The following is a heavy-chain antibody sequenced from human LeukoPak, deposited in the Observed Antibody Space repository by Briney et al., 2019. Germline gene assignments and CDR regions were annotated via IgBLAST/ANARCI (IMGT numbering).Heavy chain of an antibody. J-gene: IGHJ3*02. Sequence: KPSETLSLTCTVSGVSISSSDSFWGWIRQPPGKGLEWIGTISYRGSAYYNPSLKSRVTLSKDTSKNHFSLKLSSVTVADVAVYYCAKVLGDDLFDAFEIWGQGKWSPSLQ. CDR1: GVSISSSDSF. CDR2: ISYRGSA. CDR3: AKVLGDDLFDAFEI. D-gene: IGHD3-3*01. V-gene: IGHV4-39*02.